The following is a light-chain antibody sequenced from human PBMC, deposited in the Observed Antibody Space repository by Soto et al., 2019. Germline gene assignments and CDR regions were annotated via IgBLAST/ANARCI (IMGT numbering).Light chain of an antibody. J-gene: IGLJ2*01. CDR1: SSDVGGYNY. CDR3: GSYTRTSTVV. Sequence: QSPLTQPASVSGSPGQSITISCTGTSSDVGGYNYVSWYQQHPGKAPKLMIYEVNNRPSGVSNRFSGSKSGNTASLTISGLQAEDEADYYCGSYTRTSTVVFGGGTQLTVL. V-gene: IGLV2-14*01. CDR2: EVN.